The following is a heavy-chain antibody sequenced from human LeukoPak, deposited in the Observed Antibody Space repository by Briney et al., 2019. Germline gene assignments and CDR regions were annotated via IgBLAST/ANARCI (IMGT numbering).Heavy chain of an antibody. CDR2: IYYSGTT. J-gene: IGHJ4*02. D-gene: IGHD3-10*01. V-gene: IGHV4-59*08. CDR3: ALYVLLDRDYFDY. CDR1: GGSISGYY. Sequence: PSETLSLTCSVSGGSISGYYWSWIRLPPGKGLEWIGYIYYSGTTIYNPSLKSRFTISLDTSKNQFSLNLSSVTAADTAVYYCALYVLLDRDYFDYWGQGTLVTVSS.